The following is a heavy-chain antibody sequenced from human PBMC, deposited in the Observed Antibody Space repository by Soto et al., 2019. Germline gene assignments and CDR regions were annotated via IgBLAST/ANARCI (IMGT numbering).Heavy chain of an antibody. D-gene: IGHD2-15*01. J-gene: IGHJ4*02. CDR2: IYYTGRT. CDR3: AREGSSSPEYFDF. V-gene: IGHV4-30-4*01. CDR1: GGSISSDYYY. Sequence: SETLSLTCSVSGGSISSDYYYWTGIRQPPGEGLEWIGYIYYTGRTSSTPSLESRVTISIDTSKNQFSLKLSSVSAADTAVYYCAREGSSSPEYFDFWGPGTLVTVSS.